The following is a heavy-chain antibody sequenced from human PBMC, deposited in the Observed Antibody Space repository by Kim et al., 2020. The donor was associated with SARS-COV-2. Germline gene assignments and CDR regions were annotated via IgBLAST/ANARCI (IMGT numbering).Heavy chain of an antibody. CDR2: INPNSGGT. CDR3: ARWGPRGVNIFRGSRQQLVLEDS. Sequence: ASVKVSCKASGYTFTGYYMHWVRQAPGQGLEWMGWINPNSGGTNYAQKFQGRVTMTRDTSISTAYMELSRLRSDDTAVYYCARWGPRGVNIFRGSRQQLVLEDSWGQGTLVTVSS. V-gene: IGHV1-2*02. J-gene: IGHJ1*01. CDR1: GYTFTGYY. D-gene: IGHD6-13*01.